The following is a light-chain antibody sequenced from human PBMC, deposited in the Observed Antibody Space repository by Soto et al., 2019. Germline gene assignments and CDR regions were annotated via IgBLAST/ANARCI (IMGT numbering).Light chain of an antibody. J-gene: IGLJ2*01. CDR3: AAWDDSLSGRVV. CDR1: SSNIGSNY. CDR2: SND. V-gene: IGLV1-47*02. Sequence: QSVLTQPPSASGTPGQRVTISCSGSSSNIGSNYVYWFQQLPGTAPKLLIYSNDQRPSGVPDRFSGSKSGTSASLAISGLRSEDEVDYYCAAWDDSLSGRVVFGGGTKLTVL.